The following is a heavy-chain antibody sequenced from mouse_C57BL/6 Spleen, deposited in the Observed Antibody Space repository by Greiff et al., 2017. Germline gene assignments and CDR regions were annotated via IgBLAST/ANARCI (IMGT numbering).Heavy chain of an antibody. V-gene: IGHV1-82*01. J-gene: IGHJ2*01. D-gene: IGHD5-5*01. Sequence: VQLQQSGPELVKPGASVKISCKASGYAFSSSWMNWVKQRPGKGLEWIGRIYPGDGDTNYNGKFKGKATLTADKSSSTAYMQLSSLTSEDSAVYFCARERDYLYYFDYWGQGTTLTVSS. CDR2: IYPGDGDT. CDR1: GYAFSSSW. CDR3: ARERDYLYYFDY.